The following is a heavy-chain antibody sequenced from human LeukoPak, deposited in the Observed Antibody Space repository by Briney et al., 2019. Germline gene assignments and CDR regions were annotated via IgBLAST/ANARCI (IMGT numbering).Heavy chain of an antibody. CDR2: INHSGST. CDR3: ARKYSSSRHRRYYGMDV. Sequence: PSETLSLTCAVYGGSFSGYYWSWIRQPPGKGREWIGEINHSGSTNYNPSLKSRVTISVDTSKNQFSLKLSSVTAADTAVYYCARKYSSSRHRRYYGMDVWGQGTTVTVSS. V-gene: IGHV4-34*01. CDR1: GGSFSGYY. J-gene: IGHJ6*02. D-gene: IGHD6-13*01.